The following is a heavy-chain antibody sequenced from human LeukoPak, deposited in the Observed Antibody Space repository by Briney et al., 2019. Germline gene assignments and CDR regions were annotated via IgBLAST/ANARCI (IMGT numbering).Heavy chain of an antibody. CDR3: ARKDGDF. J-gene: IGHJ4*02. CDR1: GVSISAYF. Sequence: PSETLSLTCTVSGVSISAYFWTWIRQPAGKGLEWIGRIYTSGTINYNPSLESRLTMSLDTSKNQISLRLSSATAADTGVYYCARKDGDFWGQGTLVTVSS. V-gene: IGHV4-4*07. CDR2: IYTSGTI.